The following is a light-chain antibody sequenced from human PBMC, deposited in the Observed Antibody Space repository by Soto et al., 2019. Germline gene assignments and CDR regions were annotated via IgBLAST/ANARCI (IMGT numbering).Light chain of an antibody. J-gene: IGKJ5*01. V-gene: IGKV3-11*01. Sequence: EIVLTQSPATLSLSPGARATLSCRASQSVSSYLAWYQQKPGQAPRLLIYDASNRATGIPARFSGSGSGTDFPLTISSLEPEDCAVYCCQQRSNAITFGQGTRLEIK. CDR1: QSVSSY. CDR2: DAS. CDR3: QQRSNAIT.